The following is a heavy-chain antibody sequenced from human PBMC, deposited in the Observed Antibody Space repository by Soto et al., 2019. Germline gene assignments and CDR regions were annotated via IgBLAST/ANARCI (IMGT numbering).Heavy chain of an antibody. V-gene: IGHV3-30*18. D-gene: IGHD3-10*01. Sequence: QVQLVESGGGVVQPGRSLRLSCAASGFTFSSYGMHWVRQAPGKGLEWVAVISYDGSNKYYADSVKGRFTISRDNSKNTLYLQMNSLRAEDTAVSYCAKDDNGSGSYYYYCYGMDVWGQWTTVTVSS. J-gene: IGHJ6*02. CDR1: GFTFSSYG. CDR3: AKDDNGSGSYYYYCYGMDV. CDR2: ISYDGSNK.